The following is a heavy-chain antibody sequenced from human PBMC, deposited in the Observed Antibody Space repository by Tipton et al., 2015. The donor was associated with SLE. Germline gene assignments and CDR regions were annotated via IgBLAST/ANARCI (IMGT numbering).Heavy chain of an antibody. CDR3: VRVGTPDYYMDV. D-gene: IGHD7-27*01. J-gene: IGHJ6*03. CDR2: IGWDSAYI. CDR1: GFSFDDYA. Sequence: SLRLSCAASGFSFDDYAMHWVRQAPGKGLEWVAGIGWDSAYIAYEDSVEGRFTISRDSAKKSLYLQMDSLGPDDTAFYYCVRVGTPDYYMDVWGKGTRVTFSS. V-gene: IGHV3-9*01.